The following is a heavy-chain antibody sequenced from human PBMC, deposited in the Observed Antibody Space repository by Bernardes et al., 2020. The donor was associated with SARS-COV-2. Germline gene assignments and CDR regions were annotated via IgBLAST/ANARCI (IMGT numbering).Heavy chain of an antibody. J-gene: IGHJ6*02. V-gene: IGHV1-18*04. Sequence: ASVKVSCKTSGYTFKNFGISWVRQAPGQGLEWMGWITAYSGNTNYAQKVQDRVTLTTDTSTSTAYMELRSLRSDDTAVYYCARDDGRTSDFYYFAMDVWGQGTTVTVSS. CDR1: GYTFKNFG. CDR2: ITAYSGNT. CDR3: ARDDGRTSDFYYFAMDV.